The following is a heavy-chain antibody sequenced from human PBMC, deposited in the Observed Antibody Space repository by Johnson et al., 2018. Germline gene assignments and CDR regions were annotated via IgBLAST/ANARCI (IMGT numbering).Heavy chain of an antibody. D-gene: IGHD2-2*01. CDR3: ARRVVPPTNFALDV. V-gene: IGHV3-33*01. CDR2: IWYDGSNQ. Sequence: QVRLVESGGGVVQPGTTLRLSCVASGFTFNSHGMLWVRQAPGKGLEWVSSIWYDGSNQYYADSVKGRFTMSRDNSKNTLYLQMNSLRAEDTAVYYCARRVVPPTNFALDVWGQGTTVTVSS. J-gene: IGHJ6*02. CDR1: GFTFNSHG.